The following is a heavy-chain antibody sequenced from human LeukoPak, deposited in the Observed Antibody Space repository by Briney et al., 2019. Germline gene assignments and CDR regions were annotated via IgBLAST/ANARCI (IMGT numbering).Heavy chain of an antibody. J-gene: IGHJ4*02. CDR2: IYYSGST. D-gene: IGHD3-22*01. V-gene: IGHV4-59*01. Sequence: PSETLSLTCTVSGDSISSYYWSWIRQPPGKGLEWIGYIYYSGSTNYNPSLKSRVTISVDTSKNQFSLKLSSVTAADTAVYYCARADGSGPDYWGQGTLVTVSS. CDR3: ARADGSGPDY. CDR1: GDSISSYY.